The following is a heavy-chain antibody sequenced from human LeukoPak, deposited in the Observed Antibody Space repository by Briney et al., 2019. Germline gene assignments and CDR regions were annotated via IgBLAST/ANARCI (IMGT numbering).Heavy chain of an antibody. CDR2: IYPGDSDT. CDR1: GYSFTSYW. V-gene: IGHV5-51*01. CDR3: ARLSGFMGNYMDV. J-gene: IGHJ6*03. Sequence: GESLKISCKGSGYSFTSYWIGWVRQMPGKGLEWMGIIYPGDSDTRYSPSCQGQVTTSADKSSSTAYLQWSSLKASDTAMYYCARLSGFMGNYMDVWGKGTTVTVSS. D-gene: IGHD7-27*01.